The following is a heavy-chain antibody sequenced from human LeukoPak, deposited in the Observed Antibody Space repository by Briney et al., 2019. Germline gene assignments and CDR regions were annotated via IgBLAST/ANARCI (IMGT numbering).Heavy chain of an antibody. J-gene: IGHJ4*02. CDR2: IHYSGST. V-gene: IGHV4-59*01. CDR3: ARENNYFDY. Sequence: SETLSLTCTVSGDSISSYYWTWIRQPPGKGLEWIGYIHYSGSTNYNPSLKSRVTISVDTSKNQFSLKLNSVTAADTAVYYCARENNYFDYWGQGTLVTVSS. CDR1: GDSISSYY.